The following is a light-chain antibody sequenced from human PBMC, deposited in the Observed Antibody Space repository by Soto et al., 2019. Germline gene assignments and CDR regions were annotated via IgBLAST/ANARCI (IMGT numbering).Light chain of an antibody. CDR2: MAS. CDR3: MRALQTPA. Sequence: DIVMSQSPLSLPVTPGEPASISCRSSQSLLESNGHNYLNWYLQKPGQSPQLLIYMASTRASGVXXXXXGXXXXXXFXLKISRVAAEDVGVYYCMRALQTPAFGPGTKVEIK. V-gene: IGKV2-28*01. CDR1: QSLLESNGHNY. J-gene: IGKJ1*01.